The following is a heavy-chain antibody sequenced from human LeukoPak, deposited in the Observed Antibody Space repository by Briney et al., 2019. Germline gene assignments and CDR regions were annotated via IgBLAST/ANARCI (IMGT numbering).Heavy chain of an antibody. V-gene: IGHV4-34*01. CDR1: GGSFSGYY. J-gene: IGHJ4*02. CDR2: INHSGST. D-gene: IGHD6-19*01. CDR3: ARTSRVGQWLVY. Sequence: SSETLSLTCAVYGGSFSGYYWSWIRQPPGKGLEWIGAINHSGSTNYNPSLKSRVTISVDTSKNQFSLKLSSVTAADTAVYYCARTSRVGQWLVYWGQGTLVTVSS.